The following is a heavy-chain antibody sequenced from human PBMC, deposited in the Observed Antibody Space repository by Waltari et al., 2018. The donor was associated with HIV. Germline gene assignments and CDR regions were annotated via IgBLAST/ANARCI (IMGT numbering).Heavy chain of an antibody. J-gene: IGHJ4*02. V-gene: IGHV5-51*03. CDR2: IYPGDSDT. CDR3: ARLPAGPYESGGASSNYFDY. D-gene: IGHD3-22*01. CDR1: GYSFTSYW. Sequence: EVQLVQSGTELKKPGESLKISCKSSGYSFTSYWIGWVRQMPGKGLEWMGSIYPGDSDTRYRPSFQGQVTISADKSINTAYLQWTSLKASDTAIYYCARLPAGPYESGGASSNYFDYWGRGTLVTVSS.